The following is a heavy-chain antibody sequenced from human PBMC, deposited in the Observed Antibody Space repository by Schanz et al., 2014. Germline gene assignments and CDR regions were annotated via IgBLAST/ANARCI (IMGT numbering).Heavy chain of an antibody. D-gene: IGHD3-3*01. J-gene: IGHJ5*02. Sequence: QVQLVQSGAEVKKPGASVKVSCKASGYTFTNHYLHWVRQAPGQGLEWMGRISPSSGGTNDAQNFQGRVTMTKDTSINTVYMELSTLTSDDTAVYYCARESVSRTRLFDPWGQGTLVTVSS. CDR2: ISPSSGGT. V-gene: IGHV1-2*06. CDR1: GYTFTNHY. CDR3: ARESVSRTRLFDP.